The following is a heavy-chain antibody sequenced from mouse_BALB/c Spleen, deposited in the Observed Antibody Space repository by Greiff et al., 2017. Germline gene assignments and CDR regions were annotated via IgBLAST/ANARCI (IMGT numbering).Heavy chain of an antibody. J-gene: IGHJ3*01. D-gene: IGHD2-4*01. CDR1: GFAFSSYW. Sequence: EVQVVESGGGLVQPGGSLKLSCAASGFAFSSYWMSWVRLAPGQGLEWIGEINPDSSTINYTPSLKDKFTLTRDNTKNTHYLQMSKVTSEDTALYYDARPYDYAGAGFAYWGQGTLVTVSA. CDR2: INPDSSTI. CDR3: ARPYDYAGAGFAY. V-gene: IGHV4-1*02.